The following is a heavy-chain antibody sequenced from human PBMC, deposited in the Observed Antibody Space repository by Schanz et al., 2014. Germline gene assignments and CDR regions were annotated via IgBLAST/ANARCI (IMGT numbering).Heavy chain of an antibody. CDR1: GFTFSSYD. Sequence: QVQLVESGGGVVQPGRSLRLSCVASGFTFSSYDVFWVRQAPGKGLEWVAVIWYDGSNKYYADSVKGRFTISRDNSKNTLFLQMNSLRPEDTAVYYCAKSLESCPGGRCSRGYFDYWGQGTLVTVSS. D-gene: IGHD2-8*02. J-gene: IGHJ4*02. V-gene: IGHV3-33*06. CDR2: IWYDGSNK. CDR3: AKSLESCPGGRCSRGYFDY.